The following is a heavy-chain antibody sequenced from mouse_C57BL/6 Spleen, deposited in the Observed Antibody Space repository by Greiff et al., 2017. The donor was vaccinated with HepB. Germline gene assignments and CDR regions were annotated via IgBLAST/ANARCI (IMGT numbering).Heavy chain of an antibody. J-gene: IGHJ2*01. CDR1: GFTFSSYG. CDR3: ARHKGSTMVMFDY. V-gene: IGHV5-6*01. CDR2: ISSGGSYT. D-gene: IGHD2-2*01. Sequence: EVQLVESGGDLVKPGGSLKLSCAASGFTFSSYGMSWVRQTPDKRLEWVATISSGGSYTYYPDSVKGRFTISRDNAKNTLYLQMSSLKSEDTAMYYCARHKGSTMVMFDYWGQGTTVTVSS.